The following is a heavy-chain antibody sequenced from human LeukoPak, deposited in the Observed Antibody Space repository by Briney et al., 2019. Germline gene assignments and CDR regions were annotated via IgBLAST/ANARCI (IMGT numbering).Heavy chain of an antibody. Sequence: GGSLRLSCAASGFTVSSNYMSWVRQAPGKGLEWVSVIYSGGSTYYADSVKGRFTISRDNSKNTLYLQMNSLRAEDTAVYYCATRPYYDFWSGYWPWGQGTLVTVSS. CDR2: IYSGGST. D-gene: IGHD3-3*01. J-gene: IGHJ5*02. CDR3: ATRPYYDFWSGYWP. V-gene: IGHV3-66*01. CDR1: GFTVSSNY.